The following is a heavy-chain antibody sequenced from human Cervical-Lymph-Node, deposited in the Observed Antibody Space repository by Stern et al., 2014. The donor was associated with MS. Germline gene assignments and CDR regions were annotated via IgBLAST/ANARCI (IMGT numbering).Heavy chain of an antibody. CDR1: GFTFSNFG. Sequence: QVQLVQSGGGVVQPGRSLRLSCAASGFTFSNFGMHWVRQAPGKGLEWGAVLWYDGSNQHYADSVKGRFTISRDNSKNTLYLQMNSLRADDTAVYYCVRVSGGGNCCHFDNWGQGTLVTVSS. CDR2: LWYDGSNQ. J-gene: IGHJ4*02. V-gene: IGHV3-33*01. CDR3: VRVSGGGNCCHFDN. D-gene: IGHD2-15*01.